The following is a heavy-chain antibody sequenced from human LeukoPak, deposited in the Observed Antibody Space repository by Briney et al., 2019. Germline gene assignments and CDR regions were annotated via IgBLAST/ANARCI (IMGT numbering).Heavy chain of an antibody. CDR2: IYYSGST. D-gene: IGHD1-26*01. Sequence: PSETLSPTCTVSGDSISSYYWSWIRQPPGKGLEWIGYIYYSGSTNYNPSLKSRVTISVATSKNQFSLRLSSVTAADTAVYYCARDRSGSYSRYYYYGMDVWGQGTTVTVSS. CDR3: ARDRSGSYSRYYYYGMDV. CDR1: GDSISSYY. J-gene: IGHJ6*02. V-gene: IGHV4-59*01.